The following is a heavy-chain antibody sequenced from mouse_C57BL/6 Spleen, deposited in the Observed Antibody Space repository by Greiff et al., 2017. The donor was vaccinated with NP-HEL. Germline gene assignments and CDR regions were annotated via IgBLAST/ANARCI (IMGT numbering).Heavy chain of an antibody. Sequence: DVKLVESGGGLVQPGGSLSLSCAASGFTFTDYYMSWVRQPPGKALEWLGFIRNKANGYTTEYSASVKGRFTISRDNSQSILYLQMNALRAEDSATYYCARHYGDYAMDYWGQGTSVTVSS. CDR3: ARHYGDYAMDY. CDR2: IRNKANGYTT. J-gene: IGHJ4*01. D-gene: IGHD1-1*02. CDR1: GFTFTDYY. V-gene: IGHV7-3*01.